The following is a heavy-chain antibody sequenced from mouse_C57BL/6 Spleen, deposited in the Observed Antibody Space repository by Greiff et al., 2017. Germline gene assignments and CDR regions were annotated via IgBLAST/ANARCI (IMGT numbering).Heavy chain of an antibody. CDR2: ISYDGSN. CDR1: GYSITSGYY. D-gene: IGHD3-3*01. J-gene: IGHJ2*01. Sequence: VQLQQSGPGLVKPSQSLSLTCSVTGYSITSGYYWNWIRQFPGNKLEWMGYISYDGSNNYNPSLKNRISITRDTSKNQFFLKLNSVTTEDTATYYCAREGWGYWGQGTTRTVAS. V-gene: IGHV3-6*01. CDR3: AREGWGY.